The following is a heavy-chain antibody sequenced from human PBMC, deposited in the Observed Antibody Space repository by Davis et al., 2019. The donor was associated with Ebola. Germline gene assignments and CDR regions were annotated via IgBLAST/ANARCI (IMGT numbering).Heavy chain of an antibody. D-gene: IGHD2-15*01. J-gene: IGHJ5*02. V-gene: IGHV1-46*01. CDR3: ARVGLGYCSGGSCYWDNWFDP. Sequence: AASVKVSCKASGYTFTSYYMHWVRQAPGQGLEWMGIINPSGGSTSYAQKFQGRVTMTRDTSTSTVYMELSSLRSEDTAVYYCARVGLGYCSGGSCYWDNWFDPWGQGTLVTVSS. CDR2: INPSGGST. CDR1: GYTFTSYY.